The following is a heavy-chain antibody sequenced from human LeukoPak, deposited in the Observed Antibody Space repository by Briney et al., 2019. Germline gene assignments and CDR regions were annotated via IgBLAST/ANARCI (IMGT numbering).Heavy chain of an antibody. CDR3: ARSIAAAGFDY. J-gene: IGHJ4*02. Sequence: SETLSLTCAVYGGSFSGYYWSWIRQPPGKGLEWIGYIYYSGSTNYNPSLKSQVTISVDTSKNQFSLKLSSVTAADTAVYYCARSIAAAGFDYWGQGTLVTVSS. V-gene: IGHV4-59*01. D-gene: IGHD6-13*01. CDR1: GGSFSGYY. CDR2: IYYSGST.